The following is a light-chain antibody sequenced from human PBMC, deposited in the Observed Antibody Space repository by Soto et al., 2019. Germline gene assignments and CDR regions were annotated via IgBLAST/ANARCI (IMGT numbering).Light chain of an antibody. CDR3: QQSYRSPYT. J-gene: IGKJ2*01. CDR2: AAS. Sequence: IQLTQSPSSLSASVGDRVTVTCRASQSINIYLNWYQQKPGKAPTLLIYAASSLQSGVPSRFSGGGYRTDFTLTISSLQTEDFATYYCQQSYRSPYTFGQGTKLEI. CDR1: QSINIY. V-gene: IGKV1-39*01.